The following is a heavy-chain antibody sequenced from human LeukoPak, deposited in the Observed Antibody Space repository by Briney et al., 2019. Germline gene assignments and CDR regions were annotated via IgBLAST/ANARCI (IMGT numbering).Heavy chain of an antibody. CDR1: GYTFSSCS. Sequence: GGSLRLSCAASGYTFSSCSMNGGRQAPGRGLVGGSSISSSSSYIYYTHSVKGRVTISRDNAKNSLYLQMNSLRAEDTAVYYCARDSSGFRRLWFGESNMDVWGKGTTVTISS. J-gene: IGHJ6*03. V-gene: IGHV3-21*01. CDR3: ARDSSGFRRLWFGESNMDV. D-gene: IGHD3-10*01. CDR2: ISSSSSYI.